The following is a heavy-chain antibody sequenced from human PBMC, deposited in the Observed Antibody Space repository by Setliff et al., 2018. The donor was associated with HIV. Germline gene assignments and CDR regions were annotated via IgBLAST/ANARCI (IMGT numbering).Heavy chain of an antibody. CDR3: AFYDSSGYYYSDN. Sequence: GGSLRLSCTASGFIFRNAWMTWVRQAPGKGLEWVGRIKSKSDDGTADYAAAVKDRFTMSRDDSKDTLYLLMNSLKTEDTAVYFCAFYDSSGYYYSDNWGQGTLVTVSS. V-gene: IGHV3-15*01. CDR1: GFIFRNAW. CDR2: IKSKSDDGTA. J-gene: IGHJ4*02. D-gene: IGHD3-22*01.